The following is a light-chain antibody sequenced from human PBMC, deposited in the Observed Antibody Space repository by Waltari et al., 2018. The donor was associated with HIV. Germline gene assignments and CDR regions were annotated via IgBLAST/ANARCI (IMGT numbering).Light chain of an antibody. Sequence: SYVLTQPPSVSVAPGQTATVACIGPNIGSKEVHWYRQRPGQAPEVVVHDDNDRPSQIPVRISGSNSGDMATLTIDSVQSDDEAVYYCQVWGTNDDWVFGGGTKVTVL. CDR3: QVWGTNDDWV. CDR1: NIGSKE. CDR2: DDN. V-gene: IGLV3-21*02. J-gene: IGLJ3*02.